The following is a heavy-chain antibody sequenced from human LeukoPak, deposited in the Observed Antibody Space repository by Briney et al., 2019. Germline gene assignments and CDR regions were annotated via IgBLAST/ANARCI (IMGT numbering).Heavy chain of an antibody. CDR3: ARGRHDFWSGDL. D-gene: IGHD3-3*01. CDR1: GFSVSSYG. V-gene: IGHV3-30-3*01. J-gene: IGHJ4*02. Sequence: PGGSLRLSCVGSGFSVSSYGMHWVRQAPGKGLEWVGVMSYDESKRYYADSVKGRFTISRDNSKNTLYVQMNSLRADDTAVYYCARGRHDFWSGDLWGQGTLVIVSS. CDR2: MSYDESKR.